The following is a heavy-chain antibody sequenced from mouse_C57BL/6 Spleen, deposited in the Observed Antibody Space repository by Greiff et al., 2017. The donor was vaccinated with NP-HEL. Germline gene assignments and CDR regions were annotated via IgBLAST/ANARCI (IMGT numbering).Heavy chain of an antibody. V-gene: IGHV1-53*01. CDR3: ARSDSSGYNYFDY. CDR2: INPSNGGT. D-gene: IGHD3-2*02. CDR1: GYTFTSYW. Sequence: QVQLQQPGTELVKPGASVKLSCKASGYTFTSYWMHWVKQRPGQGLEWIGNINPSNGGTNYNEKFKSKATLTVDKSSSTAYMQLSSLTSEDSAVYYGARSDSSGYNYFDYWGQGTTLTVSS. J-gene: IGHJ2*01.